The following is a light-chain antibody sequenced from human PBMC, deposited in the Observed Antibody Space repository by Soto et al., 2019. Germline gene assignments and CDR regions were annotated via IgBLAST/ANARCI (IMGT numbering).Light chain of an antibody. V-gene: IGKV3-11*01. J-gene: IGKJ1*01. CDR1: QSVSSY. CDR2: DAS. CDR3: QQYNNWPVT. Sequence: EIVLTQSPATLSLSPGERATLSCRASQSVSSYLAWYQQKPGQAPRLLIYDASNRATGIPARFSGSGSGTDFALTISSLEPEDFAVYYCQQYNNWPVTFGQGTKV.